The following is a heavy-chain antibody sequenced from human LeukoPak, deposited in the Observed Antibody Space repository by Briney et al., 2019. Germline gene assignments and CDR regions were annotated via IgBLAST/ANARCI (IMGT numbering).Heavy chain of an antibody. Sequence: ASVKVSCKASGYTFTGYYMHWVRQAPGQGLEWMGWINPNSGGTNYAQKFQGRVTMTRDTSISTAYVELSRLRSDDTAVYYCARERRVYYDSSGYSWWSFDYWGQGTLVTVSS. CDR1: GYTFTGYY. J-gene: IGHJ4*02. V-gene: IGHV1-2*02. D-gene: IGHD3-22*01. CDR3: ARERRVYYDSSGYSWWSFDY. CDR2: INPNSGGT.